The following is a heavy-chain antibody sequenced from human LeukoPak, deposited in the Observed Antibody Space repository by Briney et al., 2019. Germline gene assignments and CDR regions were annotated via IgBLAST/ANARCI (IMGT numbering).Heavy chain of an antibody. V-gene: IGHV1-2*02. Sequence: GASVKVSCKASGYTFTGYYMHWVRQAPGEGLEWMGWINPNSGDANYAQKFQGRVTMTRDTSINTAYMVVSRLTSDDTAMYYCARGGKSELGTCDFWGQGTLVTVSS. CDR3: ARGGKSELGTCDF. D-gene: IGHD7-27*01. J-gene: IGHJ4*02. CDR2: INPNSGDA. CDR1: GYTFTGYY.